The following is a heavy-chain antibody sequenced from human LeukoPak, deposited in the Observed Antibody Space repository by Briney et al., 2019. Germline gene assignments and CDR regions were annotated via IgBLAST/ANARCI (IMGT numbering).Heavy chain of an antibody. CDR1: GGTFSNYA. V-gene: IGHV1-69*01. CDR3: ARAGEVYNSGSYLEY. J-gene: IGHJ4*02. CDR2: FIPVFGPA. D-gene: IGHD6-19*01. Sequence: GSSVKVSCKASGGTFSNYAVSWVRQAPGQGLEWMGGFIPVFGPANYAQKFQGRVTITADESTSTAYMEPSSLRSEDTAVYYCARAGEVYNSGSYLEYWGQGTLVTVSS.